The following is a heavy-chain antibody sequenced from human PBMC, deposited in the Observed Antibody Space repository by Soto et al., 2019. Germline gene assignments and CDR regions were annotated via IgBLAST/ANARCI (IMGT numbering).Heavy chain of an antibody. CDR3: ARRGIAVAGDSY. CDR1: GFTFNSYS. V-gene: IGHV3-7*05. J-gene: IGHJ4*02. D-gene: IGHD6-13*01. CDR2: IKPDGSEK. Sequence: EVQLVESGGGLVQPGGSLRLSCAVSGFTFNSYSMTWVRQAPGKGLEWVANIKPDGSEKHYMDSVKGRFTISRDNAKNSLYLQMNSLRAEDTAVYYCARRGIAVAGDSYWGQGTLVTVSS.